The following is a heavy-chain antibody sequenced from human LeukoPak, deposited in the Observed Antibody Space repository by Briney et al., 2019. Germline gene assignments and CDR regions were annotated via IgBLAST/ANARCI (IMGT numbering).Heavy chain of an antibody. J-gene: IGHJ4*02. CDR2: ISSSGGFI. Sequence: GGSLRLSCAAYGFTFISYEMNWVRQAPGKGLEWVSYISSSGGFIYYADSVKGRFTISRDNAKNSPYLQMNSRRAEDTAVYYCERGPYSSSSAYWFDYWGQGTLVTVSS. D-gene: IGHD6-6*01. CDR3: ERGPYSSSSAYWFDY. V-gene: IGHV3-48*03. CDR1: GFTFISYE.